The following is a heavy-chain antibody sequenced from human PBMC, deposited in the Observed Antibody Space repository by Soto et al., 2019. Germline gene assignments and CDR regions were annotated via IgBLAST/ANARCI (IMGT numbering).Heavy chain of an antibody. D-gene: IGHD3-9*01. V-gene: IGHV4-34*01. CDR1: GGSFSGYY. CDR2: INHSGST. Sequence: SETLSLTCAVYGGSFSGYYWSWIRQPPGKGLEWIGEINHSGSTNYNPSLKSRVTISVDTSKNQFSLKLSSVTAADTAVYYCARSQYFVPYYYYYYGMDVWGQGTKVTVSS. CDR3: ARSQYFVPYYYYYYGMDV. J-gene: IGHJ6*02.